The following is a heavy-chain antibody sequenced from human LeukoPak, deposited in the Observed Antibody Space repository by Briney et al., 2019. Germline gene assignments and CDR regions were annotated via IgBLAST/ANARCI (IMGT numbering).Heavy chain of an antibody. CDR2: INPNSGGT. V-gene: IGHV1-2*02. J-gene: IGHJ6*02. D-gene: IGHD2-2*01. Sequence: ASVKVSCKASGYTFTGYYMRWVRQAPGQGLEWMGWINPNSGGTNYAQKFQGRVTMTRDTSISTAYMELSRLRSDDTAVYYCARTLGYCSSTSCSRNTVYYYYGMDVWGQGTTVTVSS. CDR1: GYTFTGYY. CDR3: ARTLGYCSSTSCSRNTVYYYYGMDV.